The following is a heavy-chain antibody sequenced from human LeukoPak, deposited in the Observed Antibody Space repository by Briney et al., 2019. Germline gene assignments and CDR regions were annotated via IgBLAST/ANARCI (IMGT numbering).Heavy chain of an antibody. Sequence: GASVKVSCKASGYTFTSYGISWVRQAPGQGLEWMGWISAYNGNTNYAQKLQGRVTMTTDTSTSTAYMELRSLRSDDTAVYYCARDSDYVWGSYRYTIDYWGQGTLVTVSS. V-gene: IGHV1-18*01. CDR3: ARDSDYVWGSYRYTIDY. D-gene: IGHD3-16*02. J-gene: IGHJ4*02. CDR1: GYTFTSYG. CDR2: ISAYNGNT.